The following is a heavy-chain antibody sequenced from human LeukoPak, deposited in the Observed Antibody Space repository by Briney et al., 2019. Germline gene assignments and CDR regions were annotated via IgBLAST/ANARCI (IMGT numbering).Heavy chain of an antibody. V-gene: IGHV1-8*02. Sequence: GASVKISCKASGYTFTGYYMHWVRQAPGQGLEWMGWMNPNSGNTGYAQKFQGRVTMTRNTSISTAYMELSSLRSEDTAVYYCARGGDAFDIWGQGTMVTVSS. CDR3: ARGGDAFDI. J-gene: IGHJ3*02. CDR1: GYTFTGYY. CDR2: MNPNSGNT.